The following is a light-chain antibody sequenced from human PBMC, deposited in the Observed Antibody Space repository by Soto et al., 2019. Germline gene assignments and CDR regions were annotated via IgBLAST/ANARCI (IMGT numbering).Light chain of an antibody. J-gene: IGLJ3*02. V-gene: IGLV2-8*01. CDR2: EVH. Sequence: QSVLNQPPSASGSPGQSVTISCTGTSSDVGGYNYVSWYQQHPGKAPKLLIYEVHKRPSGVPDRFSGSKSGNTASLTISGLQAEDEADYYCISSATAGTRRVFGGGTKLTVL. CDR3: ISSATAGTRRV. CDR1: SSDVGGYNY.